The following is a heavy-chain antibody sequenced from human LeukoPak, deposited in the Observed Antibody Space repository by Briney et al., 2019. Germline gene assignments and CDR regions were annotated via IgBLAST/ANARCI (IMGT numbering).Heavy chain of an antibody. V-gene: IGHV3-21*01. CDR2: ISSSSSYI. D-gene: IGHD5-24*01. J-gene: IGHJ4*02. CDR1: GFTFSSYS. Sequence: PGGSLRLSCAASGFTFSSYSVNWVRQAPGKGLEWVSSISSSSSYIYYADSVKGRFTISRDNAKNSLYLQMNSLRAEDTAVYYCARGEMATSWGFWYFDYWGQGTLVTVSS. CDR3: ARGEMATSWGFWYFDY.